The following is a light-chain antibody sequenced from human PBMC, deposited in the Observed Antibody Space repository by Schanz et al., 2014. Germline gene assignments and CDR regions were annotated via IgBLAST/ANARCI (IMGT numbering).Light chain of an antibody. CDR3: QQYINWPRT. J-gene: IGKJ1*01. V-gene: IGKV3-15*01. CDR1: QSVSSSY. Sequence: EIVLTQSPGTLSLSPGERATLSCRASQSVSSSYLAWYQQKPGQAPRLLIYGASTRATGIPARFSGSGSGTEFTLTISSLQSEDFAVYYCQQYINWPRTFGQGTRVELK. CDR2: GAS.